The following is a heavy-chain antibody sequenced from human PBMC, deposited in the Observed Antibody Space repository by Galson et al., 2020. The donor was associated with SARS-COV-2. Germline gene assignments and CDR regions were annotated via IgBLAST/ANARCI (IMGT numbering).Heavy chain of an antibody. CDR2: FDPEDGET. D-gene: IGHD3-22*01. Sequence: ASVKVSCKVSGYTLTELSMHWVRQAPGKGLEWMGGFDPEDGETIYAQKFQGRVTMTEDTSTDTAYMDLSSLRSEDTAVYYCATVMFYYDSSGYYYGGNWFDPWGQGTLVTVSS. J-gene: IGHJ5*02. V-gene: IGHV1-24*01. CDR1: GYTLTELS. CDR3: ATVMFYYDSSGYYYGGNWFDP.